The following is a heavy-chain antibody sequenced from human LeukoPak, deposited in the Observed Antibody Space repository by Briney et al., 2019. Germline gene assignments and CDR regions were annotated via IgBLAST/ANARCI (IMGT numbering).Heavy chain of an antibody. D-gene: IGHD3-3*01. V-gene: IGHV3-7*04. CDR1: GFTFSSHW. J-gene: IGHJ4*02. CDR3: ARGIDEWLYLNY. CDR2: MNRDGSEV. Sequence: QPGGSLRLSCAASGFTFSSHWMSWVRQAPGKGPEFVATMNRDGSEVAYGNSVRGRFTISRDNAKNSLYLQMYSLRAEDTAVYYCARGIDEWLYLNYWGQGALVTVSS.